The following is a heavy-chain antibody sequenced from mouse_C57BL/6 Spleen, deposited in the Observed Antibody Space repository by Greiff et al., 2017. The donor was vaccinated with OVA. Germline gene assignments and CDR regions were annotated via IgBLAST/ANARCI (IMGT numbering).Heavy chain of an antibody. CDR3: ARGIYYYCSSPYYFDD. Sequence: EVQLQESGPELVKPGASVKISCKASGYSFTGYYMNWVKQSPEKSLEWIGEINPSTGGTTYNQKFKAKATLTVDKSSSTAYMQLKSLTSEDSAVYYCARGIYYYCSSPYYFDDWGQGTTLTVSS. D-gene: IGHD1-1*01. V-gene: IGHV1-42*01. CDR1: GYSFTGYY. CDR2: INPSTGGT. J-gene: IGHJ2*01.